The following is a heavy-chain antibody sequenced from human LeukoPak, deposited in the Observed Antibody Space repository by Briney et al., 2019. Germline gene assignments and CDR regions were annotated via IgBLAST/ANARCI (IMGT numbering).Heavy chain of an antibody. CDR2: ISSSSSTI. V-gene: IGHV3-48*01. Sequence: PGGSLRLPCAASGFTFSSYSMNWVRQAPGEGLEWVSYISSSSSTIYYADSVKGRFTTSRDNAKNSLYLQMNSLRAEDTAVYYCARDSEGVRIFGYFDLWGRGTLVTVSS. CDR3: ARDSEGVRIFGYFDL. CDR1: GFTFSSYS. J-gene: IGHJ2*01. D-gene: IGHD3-3*02.